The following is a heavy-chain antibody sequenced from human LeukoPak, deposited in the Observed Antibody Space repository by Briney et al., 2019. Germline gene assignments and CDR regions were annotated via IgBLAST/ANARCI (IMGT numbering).Heavy chain of an antibody. CDR2: ISAYNGNT. V-gene: IGHV1-18*01. D-gene: IGHD3-22*01. J-gene: IGHJ6*02. Sequence: ASVKVSCKASGYTFTSYGISWVRQAPGQGLEWMGWISAYNGNTNYAQKLQGRVTMTTDISTSTAYMELRSLRSDDTAVYYCARDRRGSSGYYSPRRGMDVWGQGTTVTVSS. CDR3: ARDRRGSSGYYSPRRGMDV. CDR1: GYTFTSYG.